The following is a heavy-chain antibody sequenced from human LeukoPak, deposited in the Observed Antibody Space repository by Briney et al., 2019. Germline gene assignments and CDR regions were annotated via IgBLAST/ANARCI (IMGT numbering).Heavy chain of an antibody. CDR2: IRSSSHSDAT. CDR3: ARGGVCSGGNCYYYFDY. J-gene: IGHJ4*02. Sequence: PGGSLRLSCAASGFTFTGSAMHWVRQASGKGLVWVGRIRSSSHSDATAYAESVKGRFTISRDDSKKTAYLQMNSLKTEDTAVYYCARGGVCSGGNCYYYFDYWGQGTLVTVSS. V-gene: IGHV3-73*01. CDR1: GFTFTGSA. D-gene: IGHD2-15*01.